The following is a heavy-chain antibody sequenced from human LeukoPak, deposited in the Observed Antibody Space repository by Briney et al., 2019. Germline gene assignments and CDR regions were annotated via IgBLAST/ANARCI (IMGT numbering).Heavy chain of an antibody. CDR2: ISAYNGNT. Sequence: ASVKVSCKASGYTFTDYYLHWVRQAPGQGLEWMGWISAYNGNTNYAQKLQGRVTMTTDTSTSTAYMELRSLRSDDTAVYYCARVGGYYYFNWFDPWGQGTLVTVSS. CDR1: GYTFTDYY. J-gene: IGHJ5*02. CDR3: ARVGGYYYFNWFDP. V-gene: IGHV1-18*04. D-gene: IGHD2-21*02.